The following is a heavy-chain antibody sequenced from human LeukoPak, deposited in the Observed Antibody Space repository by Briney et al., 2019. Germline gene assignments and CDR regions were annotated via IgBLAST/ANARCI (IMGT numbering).Heavy chain of an antibody. D-gene: IGHD6-13*01. CDR2: ISSSSSTI. J-gene: IGHJ6*02. CDR1: GFTFSSYS. V-gene: IGHV3-48*04. CDR3: AREIGRSIAAAGYYYYYGMDV. Sequence: PGGSLRLSCAASGFTFSSYSMNWVRQAPGKGLEWVSYISSSSSTIYYADSVKGRFTISRDNAKNSLYLQMNSLRAEDTAVYYCAREIGRSIAAAGYYYYYGMDVWGQGTTVTVSS.